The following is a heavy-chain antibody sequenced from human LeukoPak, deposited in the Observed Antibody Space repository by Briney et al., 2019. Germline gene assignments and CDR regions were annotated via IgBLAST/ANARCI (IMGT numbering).Heavy chain of an antibody. CDR2: IIPIFGTR. CDR3: ARDQAVAGTTDAFDI. Sequence: SVKVSCKASGGAFSSYGFSWVRQAPGQGLEWMGGIIPIFGTRKYAQKFQGRVMITADESTSTAYMELGSLRSEDTAVYYCARDQAVAGTTDAFDIWGQGTMITVSS. V-gene: IGHV1-69*13. D-gene: IGHD6-19*01. J-gene: IGHJ3*02. CDR1: GGAFSSYG.